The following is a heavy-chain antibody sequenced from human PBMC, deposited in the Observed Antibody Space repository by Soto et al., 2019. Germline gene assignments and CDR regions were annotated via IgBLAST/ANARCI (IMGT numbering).Heavy chain of an antibody. CDR3: NTDRHDRSRGWYLEY. CDR2: IKSKTNGGTI. Sequence: EVQLVESGGGLVKPGGSLRLPCAASGLTFTNAWMNWVRQVPGKGLEWVGRIKSKTNGGTIEYAGSVKDRFTISRDDSKDTLYLQMNSLKTEDTAVYYCNTDRHDRSRGWYLEYWGQGTLVTVSS. CDR1: GLTFTNAW. V-gene: IGHV3-15*07. D-gene: IGHD6-19*01. J-gene: IGHJ4*02.